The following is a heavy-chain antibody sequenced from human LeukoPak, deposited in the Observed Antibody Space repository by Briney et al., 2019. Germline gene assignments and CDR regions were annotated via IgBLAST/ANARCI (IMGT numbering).Heavy chain of an antibody. CDR3: ARDGRIYGDSPVDY. CDR2: VNPKSGGT. J-gene: IGHJ4*02. CDR1: GYTFIDYY. Sequence: GASVKVSCKASGYTFIDYYMHWVRQAPGQGLEWMGWVNPKSGGTSYAQKFQGRVTMTRDTSINTVYMELSGLTSDDTAVYDCARDGRIYGDSPVDYRGQGTLVTVSS. V-gene: IGHV1-2*02. D-gene: IGHD4-17*01.